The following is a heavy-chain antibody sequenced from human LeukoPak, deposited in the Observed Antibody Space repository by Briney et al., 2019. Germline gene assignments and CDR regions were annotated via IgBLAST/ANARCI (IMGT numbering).Heavy chain of an antibody. V-gene: IGHV3-74*01. D-gene: IGHD2-2*01. Sequence: GGSLRLSCAASGFTFSSYWMHWVHQAPGKGLVWVSRINSDGSSTSYADSVKGRFTISRDNAKNTLSLQMNRLRAEATALYYCARASPDIVVVPAAVELSYGMDVGGEGATVTVS. CDR1: GFTFSSYW. CDR2: INSDGSST. CDR3: ARASPDIVVVPAAVELSYGMDV. J-gene: IGHJ6*02.